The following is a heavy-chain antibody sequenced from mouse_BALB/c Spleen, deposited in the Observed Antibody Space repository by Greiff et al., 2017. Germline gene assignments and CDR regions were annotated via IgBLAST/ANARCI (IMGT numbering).Heavy chain of an antibody. CDR1: GFNIKDTY. J-gene: IGHJ3*01. Sequence: EVQLQQSGAELVKPGASVKLSCTASGFNIKDTYMHWVKQRPEQGLEWIGRIDPANGNTKYDPKFQGKATITADTSSNTAYLQLSSLTSEDSAVYFCARLSYGDDDAFAYWGQGTLVTVSA. D-gene: IGHD2-2*01. CDR3: ARLSYGDDDAFAY. CDR2: IDPANGNT. V-gene: IGHV14-3*02.